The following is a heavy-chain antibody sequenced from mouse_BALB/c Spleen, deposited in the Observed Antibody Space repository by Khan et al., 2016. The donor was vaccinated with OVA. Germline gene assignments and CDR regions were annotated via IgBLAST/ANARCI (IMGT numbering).Heavy chain of an antibody. CDR1: GYTFSSYW. D-gene: IGHD2-1*01. Sequence: VQLQQSGTVLARPGASVKMSCKASGYTFSSYWMHWVKQRPGQGLEWIGPIYPGNSDTNYNQKFKGKAKLTAVTSTSTAYMELNSLTNEDSAVYYCTRNGFGNYEIWDYWGQGTTLTVSS. CDR3: TRNGFGNYEIWDY. J-gene: IGHJ2*01. CDR2: IYPGNSDT. V-gene: IGHV1-5*01.